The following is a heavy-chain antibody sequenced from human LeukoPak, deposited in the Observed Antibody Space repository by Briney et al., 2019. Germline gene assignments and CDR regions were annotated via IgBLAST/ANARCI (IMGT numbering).Heavy chain of an antibody. D-gene: IGHD6-6*01. V-gene: IGHV3-21*01. CDR1: GFAFSSYS. J-gene: IGHJ5*02. Sequence: GGSLRLSCAASGFAFSSYSMNWVRQAPGKGLEWVSSISSSSSYIYYADSVKGRFTISRDNAKNSLYLQMNSLRAEDTAVYYCARDQESIAARSRFDPWGQGTLVTVSS. CDR2: ISSSSSYI. CDR3: ARDQESIAARSRFDP.